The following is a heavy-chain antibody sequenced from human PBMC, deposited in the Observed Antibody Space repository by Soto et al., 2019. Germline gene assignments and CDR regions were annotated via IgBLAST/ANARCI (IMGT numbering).Heavy chain of an antibody. CDR1: GGSISKFY. Sequence: QVQLQESGPGVVKPSETLSLRCSVSGGSISKFYWSCIRKTAGKGLEWMGRVYATGTTDYNTSLRSRVTMSVDISKKTFSLRLTSVTAADTGVYYCVRDGSKTLRDWFDPWGQGKLVTVSS. V-gene: IGHV4-4*07. CDR2: VYATGTT. J-gene: IGHJ5*02. CDR3: VRDGSKTLRDWFDP.